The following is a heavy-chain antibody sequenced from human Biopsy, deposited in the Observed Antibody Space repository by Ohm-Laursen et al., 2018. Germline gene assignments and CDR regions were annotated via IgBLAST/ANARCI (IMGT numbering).Heavy chain of an antibody. CDR3: ARLSTLFGVADFTDD. Sequence: SDTLSLTCTVSGGSISSYYWNWIRQPPGKGLEWIGYIYYSGTTDYSPSLKSRVNISLHTSKNQLSLKLTSVTAADTAVYYCARLSTLFGVADFTDDWGQGTLVTVSS. CDR2: IYYSGTT. D-gene: IGHD3-3*01. V-gene: IGHV4-59*08. J-gene: IGHJ4*02. CDR1: GGSISSYY.